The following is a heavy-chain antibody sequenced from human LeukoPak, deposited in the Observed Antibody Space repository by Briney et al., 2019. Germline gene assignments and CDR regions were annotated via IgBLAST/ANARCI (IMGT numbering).Heavy chain of an antibody. CDR1: GFRVSAKY. V-gene: IGHV3-53*01. J-gene: IGHJ4*02. D-gene: IGHD6-19*01. CDR3: AGATQWLAYEY. Sequence: GGSLRLSCAASGFRVSAKYMGWVRQAPGKGLEWVSVIYNGAETSYVDSVKGRFTISRDNPENALYLQMNTLGDEDTAVYYCAGATQWLAYEYWGQGTLVTVSS. CDR2: IYNGAET.